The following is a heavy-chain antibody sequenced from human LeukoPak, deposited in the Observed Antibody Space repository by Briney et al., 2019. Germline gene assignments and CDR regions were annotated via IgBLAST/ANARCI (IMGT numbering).Heavy chain of an antibody. CDR2: VNHSGSA. CDR1: GGSFSGDY. J-gene: IGHJ4*02. Sequence: SETLCLTCAVNGGSFSGDYLTWIRQPPGKGLEWIGEVNHSGSANYNPSLKSRVTISVDTSKNQFSLKLNSVTAADTAVYYCATRSFRWRVYDYWGQGTPVTVSS. V-gene: IGHV4-34*01. CDR3: ATRSFRWRVYDY. D-gene: IGHD3-16*02.